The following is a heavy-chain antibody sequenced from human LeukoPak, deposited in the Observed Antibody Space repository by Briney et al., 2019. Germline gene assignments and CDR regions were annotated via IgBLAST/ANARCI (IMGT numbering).Heavy chain of an antibody. CDR2: IWYDGSNK. V-gene: IGHV3-33*06. CDR1: GFTFSSYG. J-gene: IGHJ4*02. CDR3: AKDRGSYDSSGILDY. Sequence: GGSLRLFCAASGFTFSSYGMHWVRQAPGKGLEWVAVIWYDGSNKYYADSVQGRFTISRDNSKNTLYLQMNSLRAEDTAVYYCAKDRGSYDSSGILDYWGQGTLVTVSS. D-gene: IGHD3-22*01.